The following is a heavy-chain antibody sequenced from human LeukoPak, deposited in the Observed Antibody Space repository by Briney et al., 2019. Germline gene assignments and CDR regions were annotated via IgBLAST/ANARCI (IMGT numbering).Heavy chain of an antibody. CDR3: ARHSHYDILTGRQTFDY. D-gene: IGHD3-9*01. Sequence: PSETLSLTCTVSGGSISSYYWSWIRQPPGKGLEWIGYIYYSGSTNYNPSLKSRVTISIDTSKNQFSLKLSSVTAADTAVYYCARHSHYDILTGRQTFDYWGQGTLVTVSS. J-gene: IGHJ4*02. CDR1: GGSISSYY. CDR2: IYYSGST. V-gene: IGHV4-59*08.